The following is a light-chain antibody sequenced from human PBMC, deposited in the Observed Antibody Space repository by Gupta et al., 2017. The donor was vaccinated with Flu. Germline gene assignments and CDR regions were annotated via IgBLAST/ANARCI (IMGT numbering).Light chain of an antibody. Sequence: QSPLPPPASLSGSPAPPPPTSSTGTSTAVGGYKYVSWYQQHPGKAPKLMIYEVSNRPSGVSNRFSGSKSGNTASLTISGLQAEDEADYYCSSYTSSSTLVVFGGGTKLTVL. CDR3: SSYTSSSTLVV. CDR1: STAVGGYKY. J-gene: IGLJ2*01. CDR2: EVS. V-gene: IGLV2-14*01.